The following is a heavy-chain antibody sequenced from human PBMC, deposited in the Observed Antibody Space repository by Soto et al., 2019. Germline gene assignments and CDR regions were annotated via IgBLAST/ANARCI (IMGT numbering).Heavy chain of an antibody. CDR2: IXXXGGXT. V-gene: IGHV3-23*01. CDR1: GLTVSGKKY. CDR3: AKDQEIRHYYYGMDV. Sequence: SLRLSCVASGLTVSGKKYMAWFRQAPGKGLEWVXAIXXXGGXTXYXXSXXXRFTISRDNSKNALYLQMNRLRAEDTAVYYCAKDQEIRHYYYGMDVWGQGTTVTVSS. J-gene: IGHJ6*02.